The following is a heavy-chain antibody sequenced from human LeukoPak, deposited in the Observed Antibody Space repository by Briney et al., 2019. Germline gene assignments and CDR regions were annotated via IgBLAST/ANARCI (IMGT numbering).Heavy chain of an antibody. CDR2: ISGSGGST. CDR1: GFTFSSYG. J-gene: IGHJ4*02. Sequence: PGGSLRLSCAASGFTFSSYGMSWDRQAPGKGLEWVSAISGSGGSTYYADSVKGRFTISRDNSKNTLYLQMNSLRAEDTAVYYCARVVPPTDYGSGSYFWDPRYFDYWGQGTLVTVSS. V-gene: IGHV3-23*01. CDR3: ARVVPPTDYGSGSYFWDPRYFDY. D-gene: IGHD3-10*01.